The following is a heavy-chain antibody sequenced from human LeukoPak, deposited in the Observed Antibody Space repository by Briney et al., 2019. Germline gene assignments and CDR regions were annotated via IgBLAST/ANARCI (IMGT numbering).Heavy chain of an antibody. CDR1: GYTFTSYD. CDR3: ARDDFWSGYPELNWFDP. D-gene: IGHD3-3*01. V-gene: IGHV1-2*02. CDR2: INPNSGGT. J-gene: IGHJ5*02. Sequence: ASVKVSCKASGYTFTSYDIHWVRQAPGQGLEWMGWINPNSGGTNYAQKFQGRVTMTRNTSISTAYMELSRLRSDDTAVYYCARDDFWSGYPELNWFDPWGQGTLVTVSS.